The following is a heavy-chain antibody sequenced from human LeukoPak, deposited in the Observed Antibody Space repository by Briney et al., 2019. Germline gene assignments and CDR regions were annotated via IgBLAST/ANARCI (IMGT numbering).Heavy chain of an antibody. D-gene: IGHD6-19*01. J-gene: IGHJ4*02. V-gene: IGHV4-34*01. CDR2: INHSGST. Sequence: SETLSLTCAVYGGSFSGYYWSWIRQPPGKGLAWIGEINHSGSTNYNPSLKSRVTISVDTSKNQFSLKLSSVTAADTAVYYCARGGLVRFDYWGQGTLVTVSS. CDR1: GGSFSGYY. CDR3: ARGGLVRFDY.